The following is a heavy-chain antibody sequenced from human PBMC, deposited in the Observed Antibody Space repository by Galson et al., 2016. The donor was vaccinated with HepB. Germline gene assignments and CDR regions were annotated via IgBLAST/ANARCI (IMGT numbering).Heavy chain of an antibody. CDR3: ARGIRNLLDSAY. J-gene: IGHJ4*02. V-gene: IGHV1-8*01. Sequence: SVKVSCKASGYTFTNYDITWVRQAPGQGLEWMGWMNPSSANTGYAQKFRGRVTMTRDTSISTAFMELTSLTSEDTAIYYCARGIRNLLDSAYWAQGTLVTVSS. CDR2: MNPSSANT. D-gene: IGHD1-14*01. CDR1: GYTFTNYD.